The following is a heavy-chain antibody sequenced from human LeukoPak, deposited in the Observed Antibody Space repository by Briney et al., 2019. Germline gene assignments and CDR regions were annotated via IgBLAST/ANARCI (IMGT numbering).Heavy chain of an antibody. CDR3: AKDHGSGNYSSGWFDP. J-gene: IGHJ5*02. Sequence: GGSLRLSCAVSGFTFSSYGIHWVHQAPGKGLEWVAVISFDGSDKYYADSVKGRFAISRDNSKNTLYLQMNSLRTEDTAEYYCAKDHGSGNYSSGWFDPWGQGTLVTVSS. CDR1: GFTFSSYG. V-gene: IGHV3-30*18. CDR2: ISFDGSDK. D-gene: IGHD3-10*01.